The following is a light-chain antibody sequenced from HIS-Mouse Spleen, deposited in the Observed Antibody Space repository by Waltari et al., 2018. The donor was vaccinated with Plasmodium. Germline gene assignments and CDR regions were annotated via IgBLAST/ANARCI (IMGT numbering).Light chain of an antibody. J-gene: IGKJ3*01. CDR2: GAY. V-gene: IGKV3-15*01. Sequence: EIVMTQSPATLSVSPGERATLSCRASQSVSSNLAWYQQKPGQAPRLLIYGAYTRATCIPARFSGSGSGTEFTLTISSLQSEDFAVYYCQQYNNWSFTFGPGTKVDIK. CDR1: QSVSSN. CDR3: QQYNNWSFT.